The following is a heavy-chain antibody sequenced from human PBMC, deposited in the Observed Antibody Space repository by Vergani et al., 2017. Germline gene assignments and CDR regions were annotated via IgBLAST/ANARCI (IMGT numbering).Heavy chain of an antibody. CDR3: AKANPRNSXDDYLYYYHAMDV. D-gene: IGHD5-12*01. J-gene: IGHJ6*02. V-gene: IGHV3-23*01. CDR2: ISGSGGST. CDR1: GFTFNHYA. Sequence: EVQLLESGGDLVQPGGSLRLSCAASGFTFNHYAMNWVRQAPGKGLEWVSGISGSGGSTYYAGSVKGRFTISRDSSKNTLYLQMNSLSAGDTAVYYCAKANPRNSXDDYLYYYHAMDVWGQATTVTVSS.